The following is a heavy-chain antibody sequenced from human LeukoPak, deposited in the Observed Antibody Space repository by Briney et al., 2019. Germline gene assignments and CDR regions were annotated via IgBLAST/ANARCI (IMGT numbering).Heavy chain of an antibody. J-gene: IGHJ4*02. CDR1: GFSFSGFG. V-gene: IGHV3-23*03. CDR2: IYGGGGVI. CDR3: AKDRVPDNGYDIDY. D-gene: IGHD5-12*01. Sequence: PGGSLRLSCAASGFSFSGFGMYWVRQAPRKGLEWVAGIYGGGGVIKYADSVKGRFTISRDNSENTLYLQMHSLRVEDTAIYYCAKDRVPDNGYDIDYWGQGTLVTVSS.